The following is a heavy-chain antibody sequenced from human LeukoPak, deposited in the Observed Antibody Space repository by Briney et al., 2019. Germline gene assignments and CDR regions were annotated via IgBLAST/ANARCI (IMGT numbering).Heavy chain of an antibody. Sequence: GGSLILSCAASGFSFSSYSMNWVRQAPGKGLVWVSRINSDGSSTSYADSVKGRFTISRDNAKNSLYLQMNSLRAEDTAVYYCARETYGSGSCFDYWGQGTLVTVSS. V-gene: IGHV3-74*01. CDR3: ARETYGSGSCFDY. D-gene: IGHD3-10*01. CDR1: GFSFSSYS. CDR2: INSDGSST. J-gene: IGHJ4*02.